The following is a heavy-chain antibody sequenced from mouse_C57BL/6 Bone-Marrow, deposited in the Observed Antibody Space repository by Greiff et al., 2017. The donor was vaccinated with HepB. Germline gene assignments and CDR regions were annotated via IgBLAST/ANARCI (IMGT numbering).Heavy chain of an antibody. D-gene: IGHD1-2*01. Sequence: EVNVVESGGGLVQPGGSLSLSCAASGFTFTDYYMSWVRQPPGKALEWLGFIRNKANGYTTEYSASVKGRFTISRDNSQSILYLQMNALRAADSATYYCARYGYPAWFAYWGQGTLVTVSA. V-gene: IGHV7-3*01. CDR1: GFTFTDYY. CDR3: ARYGYPAWFAY. J-gene: IGHJ3*01. CDR2: IRNKANGYTT.